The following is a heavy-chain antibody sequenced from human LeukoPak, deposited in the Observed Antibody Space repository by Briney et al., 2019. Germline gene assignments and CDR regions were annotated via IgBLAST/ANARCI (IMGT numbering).Heavy chain of an antibody. CDR1: GYTFTSYG. D-gene: IGHD2-15*01. J-gene: IGHJ6*01. CDR3: ARDCSGGRCYSIFLYYYYGMDV. CDR2: IGAYNGDT. Sequence: ASVKLSCKASGYTFTSYGISWMRQAPGPGLGWMGWIGAYNGDTSYAQKLQDKVTMKNDTSTSTDYMELRSLRSDDEAVYYCARDCSGGRCYSIFLYYYYGMDVWRQGTTVADCS. V-gene: IGHV1-18*01.